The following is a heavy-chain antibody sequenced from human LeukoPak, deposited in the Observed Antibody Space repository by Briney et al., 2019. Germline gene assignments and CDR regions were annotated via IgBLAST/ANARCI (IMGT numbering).Heavy chain of an antibody. D-gene: IGHD1-26*01. CDR3: ARATATVGATANY. V-gene: IGHV3-23*01. CDR1: GFTFSRYA. CDR2: ICFSGGST. J-gene: IGHJ4*02. Sequence: GGSLRLSCAASGFTFSRYAMSGGRQAPGKGVEWGSIICFSGGSTYYPPSVKGRFTISRDSSNNTLDLQMNSLRAEDTAVYYCARATATVGATANYWGQGTLVTVSS.